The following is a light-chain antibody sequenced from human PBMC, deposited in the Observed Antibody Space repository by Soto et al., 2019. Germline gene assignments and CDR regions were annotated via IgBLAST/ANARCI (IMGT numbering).Light chain of an antibody. CDR1: QTLVHGDGNTY. CDR2: KTS. Sequence: DIVLTQTPLSSPVTLGQPASISCRSSQTLVHGDGNTYLSWLQQRPGQPPRLLIYKTSYRFSGVPDRFSGSGAGTDFTLKISRVEAEDVGVYYCMVVTQFPHEITFGGGTKVEIK. V-gene: IGKV2-24*01. CDR3: MVVTQFPHEIT. J-gene: IGKJ4*01.